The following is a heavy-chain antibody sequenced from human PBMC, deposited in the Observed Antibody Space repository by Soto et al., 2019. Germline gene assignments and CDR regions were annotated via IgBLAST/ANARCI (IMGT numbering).Heavy chain of an antibody. CDR3: ARDRGWLLEGFDY. D-gene: IGHD5-12*01. J-gene: IGHJ4*02. Sequence: QVQLVESGGGVVQPGRCLRVSCAASGVTFSSYAMHWVRQAPGKGLEWVAVISYDGSNKYYADSVKGRFTISRDNSKNTLYLQMNSLRAEDTAVYYCARDRGWLLEGFDYWGQGTLVTVSS. CDR1: GVTFSSYA. CDR2: ISYDGSNK. V-gene: IGHV3-30-3*01.